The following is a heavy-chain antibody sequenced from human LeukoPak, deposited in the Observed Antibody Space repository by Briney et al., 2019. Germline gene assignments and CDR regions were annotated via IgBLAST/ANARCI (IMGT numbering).Heavy chain of an antibody. CDR1: GFTLSSNY. J-gene: IGHJ4*02. D-gene: IGHD5-24*01. CDR3: ARGRGWLQSFDY. CDR2: IYSGGST. V-gene: IGHV3-66*02. Sequence: GGSLRLSCAASGFTLSSNYMSWVRQAPGKGLEWVSVIYSGGSTYYADSVKGRFTISRDNSKNTLYLQMNSLRAEDTAVYYCARGRGWLQSFDYWGQGTLVTVSS.